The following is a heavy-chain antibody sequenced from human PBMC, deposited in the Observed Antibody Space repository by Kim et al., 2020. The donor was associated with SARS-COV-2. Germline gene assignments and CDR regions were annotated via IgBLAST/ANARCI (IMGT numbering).Heavy chain of an antibody. CDR3: ARERLGELLPDY. Sequence: SYSQKFKGRVTMTRDTCTSTDYMELSSLRSEDTAVYYCARERLGELLPDYWGQGTLVTVSS. D-gene: IGHD1-26*01. V-gene: IGHV1-46*01. J-gene: IGHJ4*02.